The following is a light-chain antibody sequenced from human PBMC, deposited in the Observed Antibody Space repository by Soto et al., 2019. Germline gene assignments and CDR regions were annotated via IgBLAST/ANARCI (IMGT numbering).Light chain of an antibody. V-gene: IGKV3-15*01. Sequence: TQYQATLSVAPGERVTFSCRASQGVSRKLAWYQHKPGQAPRLLISGASTGATGIPARFSGSGSGTEFTLTISSLQSEDCAIYYCQQYHTWPITFGGGTKVDI. J-gene: IGKJ4*01. CDR2: GAS. CDR3: QQYHTWPIT. CDR1: QGVSRK.